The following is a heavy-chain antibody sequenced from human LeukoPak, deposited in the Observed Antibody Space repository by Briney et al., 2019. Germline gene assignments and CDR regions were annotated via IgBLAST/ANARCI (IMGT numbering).Heavy chain of an antibody. J-gene: IGHJ4*02. V-gene: IGHV3-48*01. CDR3: ARGPGSSGWYFFLDY. CDR2: ISGSTSTI. D-gene: IGHD6-19*01. CDR1: GFTFSSYS. Sequence: GGSLRLSCAASGFTFSSYSMNWVRQAPGKGLEWVSYISGSTSTINYADSVRGRLTISRDNAKNSLYLQMNSLRAEDTAVYYCARGPGSSGWYFFLDYWGQGTLVTVSS.